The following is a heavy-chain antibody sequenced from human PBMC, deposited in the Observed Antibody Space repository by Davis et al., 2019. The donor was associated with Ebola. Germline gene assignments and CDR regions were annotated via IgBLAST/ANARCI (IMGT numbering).Heavy chain of an antibody. CDR3: ATANRAISGY. D-gene: IGHD2-2*02. Sequence: GGSLRLSCAASGFTFTTYWMSWVRQAPGKGLEWLANINQDGGVTQYVDSVKGRFTISRDNAKNSVYLQMNSLRAEDTAVYYCATANRAISGYWGQGTLVTVSS. CDR2: INQDGGVT. CDR1: GFTFTTYW. J-gene: IGHJ4*02. V-gene: IGHV3-7*01.